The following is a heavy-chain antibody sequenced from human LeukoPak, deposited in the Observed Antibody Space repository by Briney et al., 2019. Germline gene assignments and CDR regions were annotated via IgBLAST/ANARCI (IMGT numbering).Heavy chain of an antibody. CDR2: IYPGDSDT. D-gene: IGHD5-12*01. V-gene: IGHV5-51*01. CDR1: GNDFTNYW. Sequence: GESQKISCKGSGNDFTNYWIGWVRQMPGKGLEWMGTIYPGDSDTRYSPSFKGQVTISADKSISTAYLQWSSLKASDTAMYFCVRRSGYYYFDYWGQGTLVTVSS. CDR3: VRRSGYYYFDY. J-gene: IGHJ4*02.